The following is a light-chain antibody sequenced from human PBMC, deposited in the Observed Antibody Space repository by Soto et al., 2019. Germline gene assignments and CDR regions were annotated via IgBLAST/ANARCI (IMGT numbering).Light chain of an antibody. V-gene: IGLV2-14*01. CDR2: EVS. CDR1: SSDVDDYNS. Sequence: SFLTHPASFSGSPGHSITISCTATSSDVDDYNSVSWYQQPPGRAPILVLYEVSNRPSGVSDRFSGSKSGNTASLTISGLKAEDEADYYCGSYKSRRIYVLGDGKKVNVL. CDR3: GSYKSRRIYV. J-gene: IGLJ1*01.